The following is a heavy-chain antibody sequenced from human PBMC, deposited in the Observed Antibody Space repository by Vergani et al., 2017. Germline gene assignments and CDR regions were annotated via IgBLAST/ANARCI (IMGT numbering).Heavy chain of an antibody. J-gene: IGHJ6*03. V-gene: IGHV3-21*01. Sequence: EVQLVESGGGLVKPGGSLRLSCAASGFTFSSYSMNWVRQAPGKGLEWVSSISSSSSYIYYADSVKGRFTISRDNAKNSLYLQMNSLRAEDTAVYYCAKSGDYVYYYYYMDVWGKGTTVTVSS. D-gene: IGHD4-17*01. CDR1: GFTFSSYS. CDR2: ISSSSSYI. CDR3: AKSGDYVYYYYYMDV.